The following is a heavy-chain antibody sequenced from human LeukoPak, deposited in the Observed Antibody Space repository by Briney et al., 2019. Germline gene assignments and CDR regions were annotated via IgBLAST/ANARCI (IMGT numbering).Heavy chain of an antibody. Sequence: GGSLRLSCAASGFTFSSYGTHWVRQAPGKGLEWVAVIWSDGSNEYYADSVEGRFTISRDNSQNTLYLQMNSLRADDTAVYYCARDRGDCSGGTCYYFYYWGQGTLVTVSS. D-gene: IGHD2-15*01. J-gene: IGHJ4*02. CDR2: IWSDGSNE. CDR3: ARDRGDCSGGTCYYFYY. CDR1: GFTFSSYG. V-gene: IGHV3-33*01.